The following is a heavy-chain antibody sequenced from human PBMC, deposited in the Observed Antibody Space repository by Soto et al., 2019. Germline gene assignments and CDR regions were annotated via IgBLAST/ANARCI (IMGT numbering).Heavy chain of an antibody. Sequence: ASVKVSCKASGYTLTSHDMHWVRQAPGQRLEWMGWVNGGNDNAEFSQKFQGRVTITRDTSASTVYMELSGLRSEDTAVYYCARYNWDAPSYYGMDVWRQGTTVTVSS. CDR2: VNGGNDNA. CDR3: ARYNWDAPSYYGMDV. CDR1: GYTLTSHD. V-gene: IGHV1-3*01. D-gene: IGHD1-1*01. J-gene: IGHJ6*02.